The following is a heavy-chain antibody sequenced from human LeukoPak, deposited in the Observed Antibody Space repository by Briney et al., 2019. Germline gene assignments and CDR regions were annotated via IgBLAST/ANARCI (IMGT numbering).Heavy chain of an antibody. CDR1: GDSISSSSYY. Sequence: SETLSLTCTVSGDSISSSSYYWGWIRQPPGKGLEWIGSIYYSGSTYYNPSLKSRVTISVDTSKNQFSLKLSSVTAADTAVYYCARGDYDFWSGPPLLHYWGQGTLVTVSS. D-gene: IGHD3-3*01. CDR2: IYYSGST. V-gene: IGHV4-39*01. CDR3: ARGDYDFWSGPPLLHY. J-gene: IGHJ4*02.